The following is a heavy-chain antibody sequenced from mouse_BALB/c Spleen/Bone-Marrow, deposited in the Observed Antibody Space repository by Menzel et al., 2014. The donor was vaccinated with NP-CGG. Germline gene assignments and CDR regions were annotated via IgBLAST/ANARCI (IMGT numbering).Heavy chain of an antibody. Sequence: DVQLQESGGGLVQPGGSLKLSCAAPGFTFSSYTMSWVRQTPEKRLEWVAYISNGGGSAYYPDTVKGRFTISRDNAKNTLCLQMSSLKSEDTAMYYCARHGYYGSRAMDYWGQGTSVTVSS. CDR3: ARHGYYGSRAMDY. V-gene: IGHV5-12-2*01. J-gene: IGHJ4*01. D-gene: IGHD1-1*01. CDR1: GFTFSSYT. CDR2: ISNGGGSA.